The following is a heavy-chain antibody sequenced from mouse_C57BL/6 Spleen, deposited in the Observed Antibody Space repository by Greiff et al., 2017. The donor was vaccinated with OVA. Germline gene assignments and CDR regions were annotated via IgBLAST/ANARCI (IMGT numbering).Heavy chain of an antibody. V-gene: IGHV5-4*01. D-gene: IGHD1-1*01. J-gene: IGHJ2*01. Sequence: EAQRVESGGGLVKPGGSLKLSCAASGFTFSSYAMSWVRQTPEKRLEWVATISDGGSYTYYPDNVKGRFTISRDNAKNNLYLQMSHLKSEDTAMYYCARDYYYGSRYYFDYWGQGTTLTVSS. CDR2: ISDGGSYT. CDR3: ARDYYYGSRYYFDY. CDR1: GFTFSSYA.